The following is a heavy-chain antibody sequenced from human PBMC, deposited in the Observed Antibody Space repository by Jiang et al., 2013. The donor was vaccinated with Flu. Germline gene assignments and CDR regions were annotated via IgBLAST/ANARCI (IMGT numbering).Heavy chain of an antibody. V-gene: IGHV3-23*01. CDR3: GKGHQLAPQVYDH. D-gene: IGHD1-1*01. J-gene: IGHJ4*02. CDR1: GFTFSSYA. CDR2: ISGSAGGI. Sequence: QLLESGGGLVQPGGSLRLSCAASGFTFSSYAMGWVRQAPGKGLEWVSAISGSAGGIYYADSVKGRFTISRDNSKDTLYLQMNSLRVEDTAVYYCGKGHQLAPQVYDHWGQGTLVTVSS.